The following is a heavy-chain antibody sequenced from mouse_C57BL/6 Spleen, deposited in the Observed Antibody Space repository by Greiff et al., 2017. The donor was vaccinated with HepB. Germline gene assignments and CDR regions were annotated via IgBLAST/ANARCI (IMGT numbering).Heavy chain of an antibody. D-gene: IGHD3-2*02. CDR3: ARRGSSGYVGWFAY. J-gene: IGHJ3*01. V-gene: IGHV3-6*01. CDR2: ISYDGSN. CDR1: GYSITSGYY. Sequence: VQLKESGPGLVKPSQSLSLTCSVTGYSITSGYYWNWIRQFPGNKLEWMGYISYDGSNNYNPSLKNRISITRDTSKNQFFLKLNSVTTEDTATYYCARRGSSGYVGWFAYWGQGTLVTVSA.